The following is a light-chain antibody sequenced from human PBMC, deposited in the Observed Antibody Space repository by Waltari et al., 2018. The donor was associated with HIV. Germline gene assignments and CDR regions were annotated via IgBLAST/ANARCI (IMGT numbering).Light chain of an antibody. CDR2: EVS. CDR3: SSYAGSTVV. V-gene: IGLV2-8*01. Sequence: QSALTQPPSASGSPGQSVTISCTGTSSDVGGYNYVSWYQQHPGKAPKLMIYEVSKRPAVVRDCFSGYKSGNTASLTVSGLQAEDEADYYCSSYAGSTVVFGGGTKLTVL. CDR1: SSDVGGYNY. J-gene: IGLJ3*02.